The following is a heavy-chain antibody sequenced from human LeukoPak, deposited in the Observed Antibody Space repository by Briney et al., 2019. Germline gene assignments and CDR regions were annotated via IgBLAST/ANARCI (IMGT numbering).Heavy chain of an antibody. V-gene: IGHV4-38-2*02. Sequence: SETLSLTCTVSGDFLSSSFFWAWLRQNPGNGLQWIGSLYSTGTTCSNPSLAGRVTMSIDSSKNQLSLKLRSVTAADTAVYYCATQWSVTNTRRFAIWGQGSRVTVSS. CDR2: LYSTGTT. D-gene: IGHD4-17*01. CDR3: ATQWSVTNTRRFAI. J-gene: IGHJ3*02. CDR1: GDFLSSSFF.